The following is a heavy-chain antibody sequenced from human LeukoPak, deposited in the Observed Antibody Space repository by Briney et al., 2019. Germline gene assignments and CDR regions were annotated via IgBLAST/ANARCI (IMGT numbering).Heavy chain of an antibody. CDR2: INHSGST. CDR3: ARGPVLSYFDY. Sequence: PSETLSLTCAVYGGSFSGYYRSWIRQPPGKGLEWIGEINHSGSTNYNPSLKSRVTISVDTSKNQFSLKLSSVTAADTAVYYCARGPVLSYFDYWGQGTLVTVSS. D-gene: IGHD6-6*01. J-gene: IGHJ4*02. V-gene: IGHV4-34*01. CDR1: GGSFSGYY.